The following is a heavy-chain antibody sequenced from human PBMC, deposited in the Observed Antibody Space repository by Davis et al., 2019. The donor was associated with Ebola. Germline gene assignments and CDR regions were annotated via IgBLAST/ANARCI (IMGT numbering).Heavy chain of an antibody. CDR2: ISGSGGST. V-gene: IGHV3-23*01. CDR3: AKTMDIVVVVAATGYFDY. D-gene: IGHD2-15*01. CDR1: EFTFSGYA. Sequence: GGSLRLSCAASEFTFSGYAMSWVRQAPGKGLEWVSAISGSGGSTYYAGSVKGRFTISRDNSRNTLYLQMNSLRAEDTAVYYCAKTMDIVVVVAATGYFDYWGQGTLVTVSS. J-gene: IGHJ4*02.